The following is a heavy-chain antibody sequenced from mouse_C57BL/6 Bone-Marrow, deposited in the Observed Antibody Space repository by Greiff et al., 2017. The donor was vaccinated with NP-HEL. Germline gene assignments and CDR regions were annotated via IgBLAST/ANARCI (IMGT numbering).Heavy chain of an antibody. J-gene: IGHJ1*03. CDR1: GYTFTEYT. CDR3: ARHGDYFGSSYGYFDV. Sequence: VKLVESGAELVKPGASVKLSCKASGYTFTEYTIHWVKQRSGQGLEWIGWFYPGSGSIKYNEKFKDKATLPADKSSSTVYMELSRLTSEDSAVYFCARHGDYFGSSYGYFDVWGTGTTVTVSS. CDR2: FYPGSGSI. D-gene: IGHD1-1*01. V-gene: IGHV1-62-2*01.